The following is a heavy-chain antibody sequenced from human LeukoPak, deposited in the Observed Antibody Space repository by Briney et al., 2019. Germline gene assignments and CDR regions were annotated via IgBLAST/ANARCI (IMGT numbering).Heavy chain of an antibody. Sequence: GGSLRLSCAASGFTFSSYAMSWVRQAPGKGLEWVSAISDSGGSTYYADSVKGQFTISRDNSKNTLYLQMNSLRAEDTAVYYCAKVTYYYDSSGYGPYGMDVWGQGTTVTVSS. CDR3: AKVTYYYDSSGYGPYGMDV. CDR2: ISDSGGST. CDR1: GFTFSSYA. J-gene: IGHJ6*02. V-gene: IGHV3-23*01. D-gene: IGHD3-22*01.